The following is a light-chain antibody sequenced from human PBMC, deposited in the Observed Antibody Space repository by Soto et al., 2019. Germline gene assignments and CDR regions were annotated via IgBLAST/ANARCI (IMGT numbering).Light chain of an antibody. CDR1: SSDVGYYNV. CDR2: EGS. J-gene: IGLJ1*01. CDR3: CSYADSSTYV. V-gene: IGLV2-23*01. Sequence: QSVLTQPASVSGSPGLSITISCTGTSSDVGYYNVVSWYQQHPGKAPKLMIYEGSKRPSGVSNRFSGSKSGNTASLTISGLQAEDEADYYCCSYADSSTYVFGTGTKVTVL.